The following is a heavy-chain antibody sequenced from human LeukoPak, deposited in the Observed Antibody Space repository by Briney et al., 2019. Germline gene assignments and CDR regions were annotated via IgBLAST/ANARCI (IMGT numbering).Heavy chain of an antibody. D-gene: IGHD3-16*01. Sequence: TGGSLRLSCAASEFTFDDYAMHWVRQAPGKGLEWVSGISGSGGNTYYADSVKGRFTISRDNSKNTLYLQMNSLRAEDTAVYYCAKDDNYIRFLSWGQGTLVTVSS. CDR2: ISGSGGNT. CDR1: EFTFDDYA. V-gene: IGHV3-23*01. J-gene: IGHJ5*02. CDR3: AKDDNYIRFLS.